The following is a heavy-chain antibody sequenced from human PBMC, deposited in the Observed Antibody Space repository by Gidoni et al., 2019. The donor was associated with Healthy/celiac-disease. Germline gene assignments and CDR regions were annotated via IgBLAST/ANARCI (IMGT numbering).Heavy chain of an antibody. J-gene: IGHJ6*02. CDR1: GGPISSTRYY. CDR3: ARHLNLHDYGYGMDV. CDR2: IYYSGST. Sequence: LQLQESGPGLVKPSETLSLTCTVPGGPISSTRYYWGWIRQPPGKGLELIGSIYYSGSTYYNPSLKSRVTISVDTSKNQFSLKLSSVTAADTAVYYCARHLNLHDYGYGMDVWGQGTTVTVSS. V-gene: IGHV4-39*01.